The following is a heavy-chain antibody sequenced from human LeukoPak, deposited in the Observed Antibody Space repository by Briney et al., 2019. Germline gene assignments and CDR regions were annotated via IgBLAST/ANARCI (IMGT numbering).Heavy chain of an antibody. CDR3: AKGDTAMVLDAFDI. CDR1: GFTFSSYA. J-gene: IGHJ3*02. V-gene: IGHV3-33*06. D-gene: IGHD5-18*01. CDR2: IWSDGSNK. Sequence: GGSLRLSCAASGFTFSSYAMHWVRQAPGKGLEWVAVIWSDGSNKYYADSVKGRFTISRDNYKNTLYLQMNSLRAEDTAVYYCAKGDTAMVLDAFDIWGQGTMVTVSS.